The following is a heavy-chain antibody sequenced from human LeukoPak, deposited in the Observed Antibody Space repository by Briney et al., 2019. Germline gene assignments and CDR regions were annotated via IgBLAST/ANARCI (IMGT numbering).Heavy chain of an antibody. CDR2: ISYDGSNK. CDR3: AKDGSGGGSDV. V-gene: IGHV3-30*18. CDR1: GFTFSYYA. Sequence: GGSLRLSCAASGFTFSYYAMSWVRQAPGKGLEWVAVISYDGSNKYYADSVKGRFTISRDNSKNTLYLQMNSLRAEDTAVYYCAKDGSGGGSDVWGQGTTVTVSS. J-gene: IGHJ6*02. D-gene: IGHD6-19*01.